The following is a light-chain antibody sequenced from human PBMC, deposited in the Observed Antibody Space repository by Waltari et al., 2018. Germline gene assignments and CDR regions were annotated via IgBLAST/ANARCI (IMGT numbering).Light chain of an antibody. Sequence: DIVLTQSPGTLSFSPGERATISCRASQSGSGSYLAYCQQKPGQAPRPLIYGASSRAAGIPDRLSGGGAATDYTLTISRMVPEDFAVYYCRQYGSSPITFGQGTRLEIK. CDR1: QSGSGSY. CDR3: RQYGSSPIT. J-gene: IGKJ5*01. CDR2: GAS. V-gene: IGKV3-20*01.